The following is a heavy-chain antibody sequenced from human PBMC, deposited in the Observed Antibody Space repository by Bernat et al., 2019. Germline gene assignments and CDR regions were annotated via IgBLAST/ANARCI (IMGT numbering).Heavy chain of an antibody. J-gene: IGHJ4*02. CDR1: GFTFSSYA. V-gene: IGHV3-23*01. CDR2: ICCSGGNR. D-gene: IGHD4-17*01. CDR3: ATDHSGIDGDYVPFYAY. Sequence: EVQLLESGGGLVQPGGSLRLSCAASGFTFSSYAMRWVRQAPGKGLEWVAAICCSGGNRYYADSVKGRFTISRDNSKNTLYLQMNSLRAEDTAVYYCATDHSGIDGDYVPFYAYWGQGTMVTVSS.